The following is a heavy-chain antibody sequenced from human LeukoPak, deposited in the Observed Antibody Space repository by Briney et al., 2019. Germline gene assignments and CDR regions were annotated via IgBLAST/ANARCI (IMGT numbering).Heavy chain of an antibody. CDR2: IYSDGTT. CDR3: ARDGGYDSSGNWFDP. D-gene: IGHD3-22*01. Sequence: GGSLRLSCAASGFSVSKNYMSWVRQAPGKGLEWVSIIYSDGTTYYADSVKGRFTISRDNAKNSLYLQMNSLRAEDTAVYYCARDGGYDSSGNWFDPWGQGTLVTVSS. CDR1: GFSVSKNY. J-gene: IGHJ5*02. V-gene: IGHV3-66*01.